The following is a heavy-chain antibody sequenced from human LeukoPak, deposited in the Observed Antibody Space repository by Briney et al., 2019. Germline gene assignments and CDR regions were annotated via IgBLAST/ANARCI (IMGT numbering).Heavy chain of an antibody. V-gene: IGHV3-53*05. D-gene: IGHD3-3*01. Sequence: GGSLRLSCAASGFTVSTNFMTWVRQAPGKGLEWVSLIYSGGNTYYPDSVKGRFTISRDNSKNTLYLQMNSLRAEDTAVYYCAKSSENYDFWSGYFNDYWGQGTLVTVSS. J-gene: IGHJ4*02. CDR2: IYSGGNT. CDR1: GFTVSTNF. CDR3: AKSSENYDFWSGYFNDY.